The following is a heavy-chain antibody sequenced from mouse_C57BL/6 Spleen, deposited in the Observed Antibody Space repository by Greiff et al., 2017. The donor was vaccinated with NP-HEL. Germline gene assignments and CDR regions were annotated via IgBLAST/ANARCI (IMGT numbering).Heavy chain of an antibody. CDR3: TREGELDYYAMDY. CDR2: IDPETGGT. V-gene: IGHV1-15*01. CDR1: GYTFTDYE. J-gene: IGHJ4*01. Sequence: VQLQQSGAELVRPGASVTLSCKASGYTFTDYEMHWVKQTPVHGLEWIGAIDPETGGTAYNQKFKGKAILTADKSSSTAYMELRSLTSEDSAVYYCTREGELDYYAMDYWGQGTSVTVSS.